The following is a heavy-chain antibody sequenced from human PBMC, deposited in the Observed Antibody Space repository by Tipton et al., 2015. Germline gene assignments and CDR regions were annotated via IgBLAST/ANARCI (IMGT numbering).Heavy chain of an antibody. J-gene: IGHJ4*02. Sequence: TLSLTCTVSGGSIRSGGHYWGWLRQHPGKGLEWIGYNYYIGSSYYNPSLKSRITISVDTSKNQFSLRLTSVSAADTAVYYCARALHYYPSGGYFDYWGQGIQVTVSS. CDR3: ARALHYYPSGGYFDY. CDR1: GGSIRSGGHY. D-gene: IGHD3-10*01. CDR2: NYYIGSS. V-gene: IGHV4-31*03.